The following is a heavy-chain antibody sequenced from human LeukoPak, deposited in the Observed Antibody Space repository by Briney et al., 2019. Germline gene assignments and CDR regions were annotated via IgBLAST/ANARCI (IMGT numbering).Heavy chain of an antibody. Sequence: SGTLSLTCAVSGASISNSNWWSWARQPPGKGLEWIGEIFHSGSTNCNPSLKSRVSISVDKSKNRFSLRLSSVTAADTAVYYCASQFGEGLYDYWGQGTLVTVSS. CDR2: IFHSGST. J-gene: IGHJ4*02. CDR1: GASISNSNW. CDR3: ASQFGEGLYDY. V-gene: IGHV4-4*02. D-gene: IGHD3-10*01.